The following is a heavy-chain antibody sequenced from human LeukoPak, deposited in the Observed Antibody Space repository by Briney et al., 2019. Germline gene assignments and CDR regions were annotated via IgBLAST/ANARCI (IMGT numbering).Heavy chain of an antibody. D-gene: IGHD3-22*01. Sequence: SVKVSCKASGGTFSSYAISWVRQAPGQGLEWMGGIIPIFGTANYAQKFQGRVTITADGSTSTAYMELSSLRSEDTAVYYCAREMAYYDSSGYYYAGWFDPWGQGTLVTVSS. CDR1: GGTFSSYA. J-gene: IGHJ5*02. CDR3: AREMAYYDSSGYYYAGWFDP. CDR2: IIPIFGTA. V-gene: IGHV1-69*13.